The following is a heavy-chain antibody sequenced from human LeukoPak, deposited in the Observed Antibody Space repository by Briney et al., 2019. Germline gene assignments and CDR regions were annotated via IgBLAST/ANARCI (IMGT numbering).Heavy chain of an antibody. D-gene: IGHD2/OR15-2a*01. J-gene: IGHJ4*02. CDR3: ARDVGNSPFDY. Sequence: GGSLRLSCAASGFTFSSSGMHWVRQAPGKGLEWVAVTWHDGSNKGYADSARGRFTISRDNSKNTLYLQMDSLRAEDTAVYYCARDVGNSPFDYWGQGTQVTVSS. V-gene: IGHV3-33*01. CDR2: TWHDGSNK. CDR1: GFTFSSSG.